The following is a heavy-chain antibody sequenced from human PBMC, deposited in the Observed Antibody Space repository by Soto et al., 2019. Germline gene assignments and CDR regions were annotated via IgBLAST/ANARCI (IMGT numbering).Heavy chain of an antibody. CDR1: GFTFSYYW. V-gene: IGHV3-74*01. CDR2: IHSDGSST. D-gene: IGHD2-21*02. CDR3: ARGDKGAFDM. Sequence: EVQLVESGGGLVQPGGSLRLSCAASGFTFSYYWMHWVRQAPGQGLVWVSRIHSDGSSTTYADSVKGRFTISRDNAKNTLYLQMNSLRAEDTAVYYCARGDKGAFDMWGQATMVSVSS. J-gene: IGHJ3*02.